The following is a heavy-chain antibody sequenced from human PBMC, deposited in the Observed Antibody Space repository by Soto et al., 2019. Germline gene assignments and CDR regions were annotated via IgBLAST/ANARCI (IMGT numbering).Heavy chain of an antibody. V-gene: IGHV4-34*01. Sequence: QVQLQQWGAGLLKPSETLSLTCAVYGGSFSGYYWSWIRQPPGKGREWIGEITHSGGTNYNPSLKSRVTISVDTSKSQFSLKLSSVTAADTAVYYCARDVMANNRYHWYFDLWGRGTLVTVSS. CDR3: ARDVMANNRYHWYFDL. J-gene: IGHJ2*01. CDR1: GGSFSGYY. D-gene: IGHD2-8*01. CDR2: ITHSGGT.